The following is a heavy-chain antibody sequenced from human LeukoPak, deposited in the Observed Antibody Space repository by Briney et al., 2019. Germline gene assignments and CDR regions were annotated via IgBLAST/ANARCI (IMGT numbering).Heavy chain of an antibody. CDR1: GFTFSSYA. Sequence: GGSLRLSCAASGFTFSSYAMSWVRQAPGKGLEWVSAISGSGGSTYYADSVKGRFIISRDNSKNTLFLQMNSLRAEDTAVYFCAKDFSQEGSHSVDFWGQGTLVTVSP. CDR3: AKDFSQEGSHSVDF. J-gene: IGHJ4*02. D-gene: IGHD2/OR15-2a*01. CDR2: ISGSGGST. V-gene: IGHV3-23*01.